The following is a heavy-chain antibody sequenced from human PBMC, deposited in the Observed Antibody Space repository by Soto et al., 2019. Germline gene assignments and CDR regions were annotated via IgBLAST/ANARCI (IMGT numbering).Heavy chain of an antibody. V-gene: IGHV3-74*01. D-gene: IGHD2-15*01. Sequence: GGSLRLSCAASGFSFSNYWMHWVRQAPGKGLVWVSRINSDGSKIGSADSVKGRFSISRDNAKDTLYLRMNSLTADDTAVYYCAREGYCSRNSCQSYAFDIWGPGTMVTV. CDR3: AREGYCSRNSCQSYAFDI. J-gene: IGHJ3*02. CDR1: GFSFSNYW. CDR2: INSDGSKI.